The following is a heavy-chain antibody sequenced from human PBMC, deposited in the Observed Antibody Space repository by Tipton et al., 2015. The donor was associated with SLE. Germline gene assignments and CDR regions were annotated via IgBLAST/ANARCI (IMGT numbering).Heavy chain of an antibody. CDR3: AKDYYDSSGYPDAFDI. CDR1: GFTFSSYG. CDR2: ISYDGSNK. V-gene: IGHV3-30*18. Sequence: RSLRLSCAASGFTFSSYGMHWVRQAPGKGLEWVAVISYDGSNKYYADSVKGRFTISRDNSKNTLYLQMNSLRAEDTAVYYCAKDYYDSSGYPDAFDIWGQGTMVTVSS. J-gene: IGHJ3*02. D-gene: IGHD3-22*01.